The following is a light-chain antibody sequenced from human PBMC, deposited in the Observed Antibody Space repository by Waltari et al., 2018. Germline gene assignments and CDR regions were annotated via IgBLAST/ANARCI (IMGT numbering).Light chain of an antibody. Sequence: DIQMTQSPSTLSASVGDRATIPCRASKSISDWLAWYQQKPGKAPKLLIYDASTLESGVPSRFSGSGSGTEFTLTISSLQPDDFATYYCQQYNDWSTFGQGTKLEI. CDR2: DAS. CDR3: QQYNDWST. J-gene: IGKJ2*01. V-gene: IGKV1-5*01. CDR1: KSISDW.